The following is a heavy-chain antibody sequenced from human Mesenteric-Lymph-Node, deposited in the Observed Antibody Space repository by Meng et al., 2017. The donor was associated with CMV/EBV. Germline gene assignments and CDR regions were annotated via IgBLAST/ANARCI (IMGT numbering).Heavy chain of an antibody. CDR2: IKQDGSEK. CDR3: AKDLQSIVVVPADFYYYYGMDV. Sequence: GESLKISCAASGFTFSSYWMSWVRQAPGKGLEWVANIKQDGSEKYYVDSVKGRFTISRDNSGNRLYLQMNSLRPEDTAVYYCAKDLQSIVVVPADFYYYYGMDVWGQGTTVTVSS. CDR1: GFTFSSYW. D-gene: IGHD2-2*01. V-gene: IGHV3-7*01. J-gene: IGHJ6*02.